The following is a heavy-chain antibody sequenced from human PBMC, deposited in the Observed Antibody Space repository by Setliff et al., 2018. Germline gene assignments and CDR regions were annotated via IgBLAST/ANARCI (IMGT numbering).Heavy chain of an antibody. CDR3: SRLVRYCTTTSCQGASGAEL. Sequence: ASVKVSCKASGYTFSDYGVSWVRQAPGQGLEWMGRVTIYNGNTKYAQNLQGRLTLTTDISTSTAYMELGSLTTDDTAVYYCSRLVRYCTTTSCQGASGAELWGQGTLVTVSS. J-gene: IGHJ4*02. CDR2: VTIYNGNT. D-gene: IGHD2-2*01. CDR1: GYTFSDYG. V-gene: IGHV1-18*01.